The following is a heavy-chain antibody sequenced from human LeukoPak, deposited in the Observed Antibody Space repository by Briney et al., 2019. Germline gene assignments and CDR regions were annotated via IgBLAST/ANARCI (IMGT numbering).Heavy chain of an antibody. Sequence: PGGPLRLSCAASGFNFNSYWMSWVRQAPGKGLECVASIKQDGSEISFVDSVKGRFTISRDNAKSSLYLQMNSLRGEDTAVYYCARARYGSGGYFFDFWGPGTLVTVSS. J-gene: IGHJ4*02. CDR2: IKQDGSEI. CDR1: GFNFNSYW. D-gene: IGHD3-10*01. CDR3: ARARYGSGGYFFDF. V-gene: IGHV3-7*04.